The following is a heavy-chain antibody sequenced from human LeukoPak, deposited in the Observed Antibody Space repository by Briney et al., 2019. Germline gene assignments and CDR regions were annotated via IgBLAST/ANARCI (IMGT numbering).Heavy chain of an antibody. CDR2: ISGSGGST. V-gene: IGHV3-23*01. D-gene: IGHD3-10*02. CDR3: AELGITMIGGV. Sequence: GGSLRLSCAASGFTFSSYAMSWVRQAPGKGLEWVSAISGSGGSTYYADSVKGRFTISRDNAKNSLYLQMKSLRAEDTAVYYCAELGITMIGGVWGKGTTVTISS. J-gene: IGHJ6*04. CDR1: GFTFSSYA.